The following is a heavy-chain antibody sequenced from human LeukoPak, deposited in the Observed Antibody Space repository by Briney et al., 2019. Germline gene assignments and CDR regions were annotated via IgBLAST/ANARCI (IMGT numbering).Heavy chain of an antibody. CDR3: ARGDYDILTGYGNNWFDP. Sequence: ASVKVSCKASGYTFTSYGISWVRQAPGQGLEWTGWISAYNGNTNYAQKLQGRVTMTTDTSTSTAYMELRSLRSDDTAVYYCARGDYDILTGYGNNWFDPWGQGTLVTVSS. D-gene: IGHD3-9*01. CDR2: ISAYNGNT. CDR1: GYTFTSYG. V-gene: IGHV1-18*04. J-gene: IGHJ5*02.